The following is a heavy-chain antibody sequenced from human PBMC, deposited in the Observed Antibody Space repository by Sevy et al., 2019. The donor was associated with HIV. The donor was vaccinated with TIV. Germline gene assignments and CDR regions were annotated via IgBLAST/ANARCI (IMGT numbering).Heavy chain of an antibody. V-gene: IGHV4-31*01. J-gene: IGHJ5*02. CDR3: ARDSVKHYDFWSGPRTQNWFDP. Sequence: SETLSLTCTVSGGSISSGGYYWSWIRQHPGKGLEWIGYIYYSGSTYYNPSLKSQVTISVDMSKNQFSLKLSSVTAAETAVYYCARDSVKHYDFWSGPRTQNWFDPWGQGTLVTVSS. CDR2: IYYSGST. D-gene: IGHD3-3*01. CDR1: GGSISSGGYY.